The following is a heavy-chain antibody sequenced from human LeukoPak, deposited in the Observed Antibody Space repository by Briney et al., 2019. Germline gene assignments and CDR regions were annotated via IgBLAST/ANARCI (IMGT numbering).Heavy chain of an antibody. D-gene: IGHD2-2*01. V-gene: IGHV4-59*08. CDR3: ARHPIVVVPAAPSPWFDP. CDR2: IYDSGAT. Sequence: SETLSLTCTVFGSMSNHFWSWLRQPPGKRLEWIGYIYDSGATDYNPSLKSRVTMSVDTSANQFSLKLSSVTAADTAVYYCARHPIVVVPAAPSPWFDPWGQGTLVTVSS. J-gene: IGHJ5*02. CDR1: GSMSNHF.